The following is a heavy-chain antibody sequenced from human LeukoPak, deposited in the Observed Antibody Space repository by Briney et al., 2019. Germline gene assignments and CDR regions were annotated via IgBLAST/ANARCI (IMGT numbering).Heavy chain of an antibody. Sequence: PGRSLRLSCAASGFTFSSYAMHWVRQAPGKGLEWVAVISYDGSNKYYADSVKGRFTISRDNSKNTLYLQMNSLRAEDTAVYYCAKDTPNIVVVPAATFDYWGQGTLVTVSS. J-gene: IGHJ4*02. V-gene: IGHV3-30*04. CDR2: ISYDGSNK. CDR1: GFTFSSYA. CDR3: AKDTPNIVVVPAATFDY. D-gene: IGHD2-2*01.